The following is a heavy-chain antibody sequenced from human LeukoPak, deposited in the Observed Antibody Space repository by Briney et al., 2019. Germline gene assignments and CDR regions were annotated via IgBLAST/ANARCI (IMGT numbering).Heavy chain of an antibody. J-gene: IGHJ3*02. CDR3: AGWSSGSSAYDI. CDR2: IFHSGST. D-gene: IGHD1-14*01. V-gene: IGHV4-39*01. CDR1: GGSISSSSYY. Sequence: SETLSLTCTVSGGSISSSSYYWSWIRQPPGKGLERLGSIFHSGSTYYSPSSKSRVTISADTSKNQFSLRLPSVTAADTAVYYCAGWSSGSSAYDIWGHGTMVTVSS.